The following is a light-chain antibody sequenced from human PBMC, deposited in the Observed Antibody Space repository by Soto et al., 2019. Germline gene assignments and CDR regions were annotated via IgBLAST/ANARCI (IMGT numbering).Light chain of an antibody. Sequence: QSVLTQPASMSGTPGHTITISCTGTSSDVGGYDYVSCHQQHPGKALKLMIYDFSTRPSGGSNRFSGSKSGKTASLTISGLQAEDEADYYCRSKRGRTGVLGTGKKVTVL. CDR2: DFS. CDR1: SSDVGGYDY. V-gene: IGLV2-14*01. CDR3: RSKRGRTGV. J-gene: IGLJ1*01.